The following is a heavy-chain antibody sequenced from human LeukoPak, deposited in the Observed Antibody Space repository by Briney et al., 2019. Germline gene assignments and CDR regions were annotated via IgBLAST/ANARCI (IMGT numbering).Heavy chain of an antibody. D-gene: IGHD3-22*01. J-gene: IGHJ4*02. CDR1: GFTFSSYG. V-gene: IGHV3-33*01. CDR2: IWYDGSNK. Sequence: GGSLRLSCAASGFTFSSYGMHWVRQAPGKGLEWVAVIWYDGSNKYYADSVKGRFTISRDNSKNTLYLQMNSLRAEDTAVYYCARVNYYDSSGYYYPGGYDYWGQGTLVTVSS. CDR3: ARVNYYDSSGYYYPGGYDY.